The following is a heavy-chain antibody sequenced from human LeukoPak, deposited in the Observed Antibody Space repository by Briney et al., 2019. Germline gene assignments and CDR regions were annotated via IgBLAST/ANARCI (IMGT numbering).Heavy chain of an antibody. CDR1: GFTFSSYG. CDR2: IRYDGSNK. Sequence: GGSLRLSCAASGFTFSSYGMHWVRQAPGKGLEWVAFIRYDGSNKYYADSVKGRFTISRDNSKNTLYLQMNSLRAEDTAVYYCAKEEKLVVRGVTRYYYYYMDVWGKGTTVTISS. D-gene: IGHD3-10*01. J-gene: IGHJ6*03. CDR3: AKEEKLVVRGVTRYYYYYMDV. V-gene: IGHV3-30*02.